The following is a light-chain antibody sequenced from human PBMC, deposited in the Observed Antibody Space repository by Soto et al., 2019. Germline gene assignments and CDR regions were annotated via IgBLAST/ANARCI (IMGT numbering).Light chain of an antibody. Sequence: QSVLTQPASVSGSPGQSIAISCTGVRTDVADGYDYVSWYQQHPGQAPQLIIYDVSNRPSGVSDRFSGSKSGNTASLTISGLQAEDEAEYYCTSYTSSTPSYLLGTGTKVTVL. J-gene: IGLJ1*01. V-gene: IGLV2-14*03. CDR2: DVS. CDR1: RTDVADGYDY. CDR3: TSYTSSTPSYL.